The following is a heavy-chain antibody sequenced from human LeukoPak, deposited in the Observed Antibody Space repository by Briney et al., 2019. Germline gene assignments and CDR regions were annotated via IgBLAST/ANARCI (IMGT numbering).Heavy chain of an antibody. V-gene: IGHV5-10-1*01. D-gene: IGHD3-16*01. Sequence: GESLKISCKGSGYSFTSYWISWVRQMPGKGLEWMGRIDPSDSYTNYSPSFQGHVTISADKSISTAYLQWSSLKASDTAMYYCARGVGSYQYDYVWGKRNYWGQGTLVTVSS. CDR2: IDPSDSYT. CDR1: GYSFTSYW. CDR3: ARGVGSYQYDYVWGKRNY. J-gene: IGHJ4*02.